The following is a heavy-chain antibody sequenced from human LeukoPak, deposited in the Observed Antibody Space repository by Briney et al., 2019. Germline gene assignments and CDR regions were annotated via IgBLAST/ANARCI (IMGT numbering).Heavy chain of an antibody. CDR3: ARVWDGATVRRNDY. J-gene: IGHJ4*02. CDR1: GDSISTTSYY. CDR2: IYYNGRT. Sequence: SETLSLTCTVSGDSISTTSYYWGWIRQPPRKGLEWIGNIYYNGRTYYNPSLKSRVTISVDTSRNRFSLNLSSVTAADTALYYCARVWDGATVRRNDYWGQGALVTVSS. D-gene: IGHD1-26*01. V-gene: IGHV4-39*07.